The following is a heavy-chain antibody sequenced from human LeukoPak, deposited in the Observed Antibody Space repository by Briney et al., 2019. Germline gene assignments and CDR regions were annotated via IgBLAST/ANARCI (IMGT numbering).Heavy chain of an antibody. CDR1: EFTFSSYA. D-gene: IGHD3-10*01. CDR2: ISGSGGST. CDR3: AKDIMVRGVIGDY. J-gene: IGHJ4*02. Sequence: PGGSLRLSCAASEFTFSSYAMSWVRQAPGKGLERVSAISGSGGSTYYADSVKGRFTISRDNSKNTLYLQMNSLRAEDTAVYYCAKDIMVRGVIGDYWGQGTLVTVSS. V-gene: IGHV3-23*01.